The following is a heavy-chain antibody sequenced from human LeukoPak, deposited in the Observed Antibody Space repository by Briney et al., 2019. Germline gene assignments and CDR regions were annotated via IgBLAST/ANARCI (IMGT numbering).Heavy chain of an antibody. CDR2: ISAYNANT. Sequence: ASVKVSCKAPGYTFFSYGITWVRQAPGQGLEWMGWISAYNANTNYARELQGRVTMTTDTSTSTAYMELRSLRSDDTAVYYCARVSFNGDSNWFDPWGQGTLVTVSS. D-gene: IGHD4-17*01. CDR1: GYTFFSYG. V-gene: IGHV1-18*01. J-gene: IGHJ5*02. CDR3: ARVSFNGDSNWFDP.